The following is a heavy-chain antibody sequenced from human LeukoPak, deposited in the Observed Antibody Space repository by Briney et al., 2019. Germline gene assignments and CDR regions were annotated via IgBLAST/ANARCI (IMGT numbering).Heavy chain of an antibody. V-gene: IGHV3-64D*06. CDR3: VKRSGSYWNYFDY. CDR2: IFSNGGGT. J-gene: IGHJ4*02. Sequence: PGGSLRLSCSASGFTFSSYAMHWVRQAPGKGLEYVSAIFSNGGGTYYADSVKGRFTISRDNSKITLYLQMSSLRTEDTAVYYCVKRSGSYWNYFDYWGQGTLVTVSS. CDR1: GFTFSSYA. D-gene: IGHD1-26*01.